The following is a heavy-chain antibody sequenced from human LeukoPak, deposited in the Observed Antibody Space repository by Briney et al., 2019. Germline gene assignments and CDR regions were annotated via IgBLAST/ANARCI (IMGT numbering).Heavy chain of an antibody. Sequence: ASVNVSCKASGYTFTHYYMHWVRQAPGQRLEWMGWINPNSGDTNYAQKFQGRVTMTRDTSITTAYMELSRLTSDDTAVYYCATLPPAMDVWGQGTTVTVSS. CDR1: GYTFTHYY. CDR3: ATLPPAMDV. V-gene: IGHV1-2*02. J-gene: IGHJ6*02. CDR2: INPNSGDT.